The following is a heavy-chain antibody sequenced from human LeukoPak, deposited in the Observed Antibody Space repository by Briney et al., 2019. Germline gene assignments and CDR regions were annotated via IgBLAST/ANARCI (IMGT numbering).Heavy chain of an antibody. D-gene: IGHD1-26*01. J-gene: IGHJ4*02. Sequence: PGGSLRLSCAASGFTFSSYGMSWVRQAPGKGLQWVSGINRNGDSTGYADFVKGRFTISRDNTKNSLYLQMNSLGVEDTALYHCARKGLGGELGGFDSWGQGTLVTVSS. V-gene: IGHV3-20*01. CDR1: GFTFSSYG. CDR3: ARKGLGGELGGFDS. CDR2: INRNGDST.